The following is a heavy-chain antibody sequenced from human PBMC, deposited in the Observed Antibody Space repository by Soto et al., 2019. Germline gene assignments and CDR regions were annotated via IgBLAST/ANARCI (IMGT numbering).Heavy chain of an antibody. J-gene: IGHJ4*02. CDR1: GFTFSTYG. CDR2: ISYDGSNK. V-gene: IGHV3-30*18. CDR3: AKLWGFAVWYSSSLESHFAY. Sequence: QVQLVEFGGGVVQPGKSLRLSCAASGFTFSTYGMHWVRQAPGRGLEWVAIISYDGSNKYYADSVKGRFTISRDNSKNTLYLEMNSLRADDTAVYYCAKLWGFAVWYSSSLESHFAYWGQGTLVTVSS. D-gene: IGHD6-13*01.